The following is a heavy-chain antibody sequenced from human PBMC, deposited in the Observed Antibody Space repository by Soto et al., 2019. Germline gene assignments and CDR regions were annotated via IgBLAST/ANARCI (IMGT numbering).Heavy chain of an antibody. J-gene: IGHJ4*02. D-gene: IGHD2-15*01. V-gene: IGHV1-8*01. Sequence: ASVKVSCKASGYTFTSYDINWVRQATGQGLEWMGWMNPNSGNTGYAQKFQGRVTMTRNTSISTAYMELSSLRSEDTAVYYCARGYCSGGSCYSPIDYWGQGTLVTVSS. CDR1: GYTFTSYD. CDR3: ARGYCSGGSCYSPIDY. CDR2: MNPNSGNT.